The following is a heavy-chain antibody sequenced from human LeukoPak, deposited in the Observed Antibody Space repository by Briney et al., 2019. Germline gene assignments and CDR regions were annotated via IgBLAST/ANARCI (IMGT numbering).Heavy chain of an antibody. Sequence: GGSLRLSCAASGFTFSSYSMNWVRQAPGKGLEWVSSISSSSSYIYYADSVKGRFTISRDNAKNSLYLQMNSLRAEDTAVYYCARDLGSGSYYRDYYYYYYWTSGAKGPRSPSP. J-gene: IGHJ6*03. V-gene: IGHV3-21*01. CDR2: ISSSSSYI. CDR1: GFTFSSYS. CDR3: ARDLGSGSYYRDYYYYYYWTS. D-gene: IGHD3-10*01.